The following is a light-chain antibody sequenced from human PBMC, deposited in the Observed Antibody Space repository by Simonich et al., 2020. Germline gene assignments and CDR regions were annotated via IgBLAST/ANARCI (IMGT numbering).Light chain of an antibody. CDR3: QQYNSYSPYT. Sequence: DIQMTQSPSTLSASVVDSITITCRASQSISSWLAWYQQKPGKAPKLLIYKASSLESGVPSRFSGSGSGTEFTLTISSLQPDDFATYYCQQYNSYSPYTFGQGTKLEIK. J-gene: IGKJ2*01. CDR2: KAS. CDR1: QSISSW. V-gene: IGKV1-5*03.